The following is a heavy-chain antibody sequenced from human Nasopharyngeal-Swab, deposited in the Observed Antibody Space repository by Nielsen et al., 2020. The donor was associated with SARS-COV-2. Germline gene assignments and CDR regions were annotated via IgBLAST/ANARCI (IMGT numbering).Heavy chain of an antibody. CDR3: ARDYYDSSGSFDY. Sequence: GESLKISCAASGFTFSSYSMNWVRQAPGKGPEWVSSISSSSSYIYYADSVKGRFTISRDNAKNSLYLQMNSLRAEGTAVYYCARDYYDSSGSFDYWGQGTLVTVSS. CDR2: ISSSSSYI. V-gene: IGHV3-21*01. J-gene: IGHJ4*02. D-gene: IGHD3-22*01. CDR1: GFTFSSYS.